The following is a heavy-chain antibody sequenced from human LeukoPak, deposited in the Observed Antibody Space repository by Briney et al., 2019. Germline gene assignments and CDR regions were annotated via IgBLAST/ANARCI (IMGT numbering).Heavy chain of an antibody. V-gene: IGHV3-30-3*01. CDR3: ARPLRAVALHWFDP. CDR1: GFTFSSYA. D-gene: IGHD6-19*01. J-gene: IGHJ5*02. Sequence: GGSLRLSCAASGFTFSSYATHWVRQAPGKGLEWVAVISYDGSNKYYADSVKGRFTISRDNSKNTLYLQMNSLRAEDTAVYYCARPLRAVALHWFDPWGQGTLVTVSS. CDR2: ISYDGSNK.